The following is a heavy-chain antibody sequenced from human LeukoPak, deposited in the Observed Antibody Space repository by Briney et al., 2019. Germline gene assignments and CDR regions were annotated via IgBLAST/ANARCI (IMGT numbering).Heavy chain of an antibody. Sequence: ASVKVSCKASGNTFTGYYMHWVRQAPGQGLEWMGWINPNSGGTNYAQKFQGRVTMTRDTSISTAYMELSRLRSDDTAVYYCASGIAAAGTIGNWFDPWGQGTLVTVSS. CDR1: GNTFTGYY. CDR2: INPNSGGT. CDR3: ASGIAAAGTIGNWFDP. V-gene: IGHV1-2*02. J-gene: IGHJ5*02. D-gene: IGHD6-13*01.